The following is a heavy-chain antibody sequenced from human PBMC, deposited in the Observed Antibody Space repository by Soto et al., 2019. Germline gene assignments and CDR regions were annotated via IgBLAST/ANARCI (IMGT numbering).Heavy chain of an antibody. D-gene: IGHD5-18*01. CDR3: TRRRDWTAMDPLDY. V-gene: IGHV3-73*02. J-gene: IGHJ4*02. CDR2: IRSKVNTYAT. Sequence: EVQLVESGGGLVQPGGSLKLSCAASGFTFSDSAMHWVRQASGKGPEWVGRIRSKVNTYATAYAASVKGRFTISRDDSMNTAYLQMNSLKTEDTAVYYCTRRRDWTAMDPLDYWGKGTLVTVSS. CDR1: GFTFSDSA.